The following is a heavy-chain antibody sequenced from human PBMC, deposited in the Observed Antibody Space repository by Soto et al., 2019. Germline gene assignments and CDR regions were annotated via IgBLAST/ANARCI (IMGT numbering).Heavy chain of an antibody. CDR3: ARGSGSYYAY. J-gene: IGHJ4*02. CDR2: ISYSGST. CDR1: GASASILNYY. V-gene: IGHV4-61*01. Sequence: PETLSPPSTVSGASASILNYYWSWIRQPPGKGLECIGYISYSGSTNYNPSLKSRVTISIDTSKNQFSLKLSSVTAADTAVYYCARGSGSYYAYWGQG. D-gene: IGHD1-26*01.